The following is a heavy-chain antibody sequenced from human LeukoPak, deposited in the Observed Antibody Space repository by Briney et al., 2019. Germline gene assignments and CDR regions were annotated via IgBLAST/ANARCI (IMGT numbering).Heavy chain of an antibody. J-gene: IGHJ4*02. CDR1: GGSVSSGSYY. Sequence: SETLSLTCTVSGGSVSSGSYYWSWIRQPPGKGLEWIGYIYYSGSTNYNPSLKSRVTISVDTSKNQFSLRLSSVTAADTAVYYCAREHKDYDGDGYYYGYWGQGTLVTVSS. V-gene: IGHV4-61*01. CDR3: AREHKDYDGDGYYYGY. CDR2: IYYSGST. D-gene: IGHD3-22*01.